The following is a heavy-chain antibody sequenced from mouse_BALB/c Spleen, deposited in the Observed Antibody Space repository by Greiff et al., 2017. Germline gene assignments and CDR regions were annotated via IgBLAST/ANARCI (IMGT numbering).Heavy chain of an antibody. J-gene: IGHJ3*01. CDR3: ARGDYYGSSAFAY. Sequence: EVQLQQSGAELVKPGASVKLSCTASGFNIKDTYMHWVKQRPEQGLEWIGRIDPANGNTKYDPKFQGKATITADTSSNTAYLQLSSLTSEDTAVYYCARGDYYGSSAFAYWGQGTLVTVSA. D-gene: IGHD1-1*01. CDR2: IDPANGNT. V-gene: IGHV14-3*02. CDR1: GFNIKDTY.